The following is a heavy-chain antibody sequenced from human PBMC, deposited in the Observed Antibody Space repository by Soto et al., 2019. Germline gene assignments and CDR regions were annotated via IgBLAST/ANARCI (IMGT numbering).Heavy chain of an antibody. Sequence: QVQLVQSGAEVKEPGASVKVSCKASGYTFNNHYIHWVRQAPGQGLEWMGRIHPSYGDTTFAPSFRGRVTLTRDTSSTTVYMQLTSLTSADTAVYYCANRISSDTDVWGQGTTVTVSS. D-gene: IGHD2-15*01. CDR2: IHPSYGDT. J-gene: IGHJ6*02. CDR3: ANRISSDTDV. CDR1: GYTFNNHY. V-gene: IGHV1-46*02.